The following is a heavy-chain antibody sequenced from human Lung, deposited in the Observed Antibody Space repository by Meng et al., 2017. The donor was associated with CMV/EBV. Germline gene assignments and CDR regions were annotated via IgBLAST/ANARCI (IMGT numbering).Heavy chain of an antibody. CDR3: ARGRGYCSSTNCYQNFDY. CDR1: GFIFSDYS. Sequence: GESXKISCTASGFIFSDYSISWVRQAPGKGLEWVSSISSSSIHIYYADSTKGRFTISRDNAKKSLYLQMNSLRAEDTAVYYCARGRGYCSSTNCYQNFDYWXQGTLVTVSS. V-gene: IGHV3-21*01. CDR2: ISSSSIHI. J-gene: IGHJ4*02. D-gene: IGHD2-2*01.